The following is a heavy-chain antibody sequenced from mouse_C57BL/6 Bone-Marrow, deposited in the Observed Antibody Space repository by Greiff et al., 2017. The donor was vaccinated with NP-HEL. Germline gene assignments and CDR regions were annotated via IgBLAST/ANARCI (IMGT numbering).Heavy chain of an antibody. V-gene: IGHV5-6*01. Sequence: EVQLVESGGDLVKPGGSLKLSCAASGFTFSSYGMSWVRQTPDKRLEWVATISSGGSYTYYPDSVKGRFTISRDNAKNTLYLQMSSLKSEDTAMYNCAKEATIGTFDYWGQGTTLTVSS. CDR2: ISSGGSYT. D-gene: IGHD2-5*01. CDR1: GFTFSSYG. CDR3: AKEATIGTFDY. J-gene: IGHJ2*01.